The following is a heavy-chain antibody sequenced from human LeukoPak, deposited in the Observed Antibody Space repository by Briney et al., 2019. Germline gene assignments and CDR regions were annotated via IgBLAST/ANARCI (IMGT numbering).Heavy chain of an antibody. J-gene: IGHJ4*02. Sequence: HAGGSLRLSCAASGFTFNSYVMSWVRQAPGKGLEWVSAISGSGGNTYYADSVKGRFTISRDNSKNTLYLHMNSLRAEDTAVYYCVNGYTYGQNWGQGTLVTVSS. D-gene: IGHD5-18*01. CDR2: ISGSGGNT. V-gene: IGHV3-23*01. CDR1: GFTFNSYV. CDR3: VNGYTYGQN.